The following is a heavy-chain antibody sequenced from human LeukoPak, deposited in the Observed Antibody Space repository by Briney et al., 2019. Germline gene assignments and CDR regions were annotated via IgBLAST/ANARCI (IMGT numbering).Heavy chain of an antibody. J-gene: IGHJ4*02. Sequence: QPGGSLRLSCAASGFTFSSYGMHWVRQAPGKGLEWVAVISYDGSNKYYADSVKGRFTISRDNSKNTLYLQMNSLRAEDTAVYYCARDFSLRDFGVVIDYWGQGTLVTVSS. CDR2: ISYDGSNK. CDR1: GFTFSSYG. D-gene: IGHD3-3*01. CDR3: ARDFSLRDFGVVIDY. V-gene: IGHV3-30*03.